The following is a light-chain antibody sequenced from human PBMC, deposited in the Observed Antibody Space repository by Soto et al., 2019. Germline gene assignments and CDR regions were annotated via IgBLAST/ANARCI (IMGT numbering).Light chain of an antibody. Sequence: EVVMTQSPATLSVSPGERATLSSRASQSVTSRLAWYQQKPGQAPRLLIYGASARATGIPARFSGSGSGTEFTLTINSLQSEDFAVYYCQQYNNWPLTFGGGTKVDIK. CDR1: QSVTSR. J-gene: IGKJ4*01. V-gene: IGKV3-15*01. CDR2: GAS. CDR3: QQYNNWPLT.